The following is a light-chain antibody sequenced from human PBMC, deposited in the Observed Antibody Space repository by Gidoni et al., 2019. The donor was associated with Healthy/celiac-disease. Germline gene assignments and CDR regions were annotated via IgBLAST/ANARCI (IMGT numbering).Light chain of an antibody. CDR2: AAS. CDR3: QQSYSTLIT. Sequence: GHRVTITCRASQSISSYLNWYQQKPGKAPKLLIYAASSLQSGVPSRFSGSGSGTDFTLTNSSLQPEDFATYYCQQSYSTLITFGQGTRLEIK. CDR1: QSISSY. V-gene: IGKV1-39*01. J-gene: IGKJ5*01.